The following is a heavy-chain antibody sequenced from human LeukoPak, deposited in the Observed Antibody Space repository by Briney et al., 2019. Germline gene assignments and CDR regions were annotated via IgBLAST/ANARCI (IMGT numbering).Heavy chain of an antibody. Sequence: PSETLSLTCAVYGGSFSGYYWGWIRQPPGKGLEWIGEINHSGSTNYNPSLKSRVTISVDTSKNQFSLKLSSVTAADTAVYYCASRKVAGTSGAFDIWGQGTMVTVSS. V-gene: IGHV4-34*01. CDR2: INHSGST. CDR3: ASRKVAGTSGAFDI. J-gene: IGHJ3*02. CDR1: GGSFSGYY. D-gene: IGHD6-19*01.